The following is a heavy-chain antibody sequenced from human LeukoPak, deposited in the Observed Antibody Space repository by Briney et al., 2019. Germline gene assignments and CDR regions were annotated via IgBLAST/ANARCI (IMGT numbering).Heavy chain of an antibody. V-gene: IGHV3-49*03. Sequence: HSGGSLRLSCSASGFTFDDYAVSWFRQAPGKGLEWVGFIRSKAFGGTPEYAASVRVRFTISRDDSKSIAYLQMNSLKTEDTAVYYCTRNTVTVHFDYWSQGTLVTVSS. J-gene: IGHJ4*02. D-gene: IGHD4-17*01. CDR2: IRSKAFGGTP. CDR1: GFTFDDYA. CDR3: TRNTVTVHFDY.